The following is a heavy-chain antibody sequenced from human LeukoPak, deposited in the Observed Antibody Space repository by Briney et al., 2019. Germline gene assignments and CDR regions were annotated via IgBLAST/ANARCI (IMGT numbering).Heavy chain of an antibody. CDR1: GYSISSGYF. CDR3: ARDMVRGDNWFDP. J-gene: IGHJ5*02. V-gene: IGHV4-38-2*02. D-gene: IGHD3-10*01. Sequence: SETLSLTCIVSGYSISSGYFWGWIRQPPGKGLEWIGRIYHSGSTYYYPSLKSRVTITVDTSKNQFSLRLSSETAADTAVYYCARDMVRGDNWFDPWGQGTLVTVSS. CDR2: IYHSGST.